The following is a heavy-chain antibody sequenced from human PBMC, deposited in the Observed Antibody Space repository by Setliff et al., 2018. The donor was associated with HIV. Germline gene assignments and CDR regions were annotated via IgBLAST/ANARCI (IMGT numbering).Heavy chain of an antibody. V-gene: IGHV4-4*02. Sequence: PSETLSLTCAVSGGSISSDNWWTWVRQPPGKGLEWIGSVYYSGSTNYNPSLKSRITISLDTSKSQFSLKLGSVTAADTAVYFCSTVVTLAYCHDGLCPAFDSWGQGALVTVSS. CDR1: GGSISSDNW. J-gene: IGHJ4*02. CDR2: VYYSGST. CDR3: STVVTLAYCHDGLCPAFDS. D-gene: IGHD2-8*01.